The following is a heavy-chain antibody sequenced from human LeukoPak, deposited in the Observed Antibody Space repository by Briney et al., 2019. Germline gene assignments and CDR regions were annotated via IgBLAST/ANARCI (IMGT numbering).Heavy chain of an antibody. Sequence: GGSLRLSCAASGFTFSSYGMHWVRQAPGKGLEWVAFIRYDGSNKYYADSVKGRFTISRDNSKNTLYLQMNSLRAEDTAVYYCAKDRVVVTATSIYGMDVWAKGPRSPSP. J-gene: IGHJ6*02. CDR1: GFTFSSYG. V-gene: IGHV3-30*02. CDR2: IRYDGSNK. CDR3: AKDRVVVTATSIYGMDV. D-gene: IGHD2-21*02.